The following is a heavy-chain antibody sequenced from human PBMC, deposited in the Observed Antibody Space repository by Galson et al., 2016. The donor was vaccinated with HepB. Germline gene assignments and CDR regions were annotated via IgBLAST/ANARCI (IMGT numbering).Heavy chain of an antibody. D-gene: IGHD2-2*01. CDR1: GGTISSGNW. J-gene: IGHJ5*01. Sequence: SETLSLTCAVSGGTISSGNWWSWVRQTPGNGLEWIGEIYHSGNTNYNRSLKSRVTISIDESKNHFSLKLTSVTAADTAVYYCARGEYQLLYTWFDSWGQGILVTVSS. CDR2: IYHSGNT. V-gene: IGHV4-4*02. CDR3: ARGEYQLLYTWFDS.